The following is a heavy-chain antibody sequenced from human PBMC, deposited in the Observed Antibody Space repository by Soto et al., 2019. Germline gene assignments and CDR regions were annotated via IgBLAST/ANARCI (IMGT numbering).Heavy chain of an antibody. CDR3: AKDRAVTTILGGYFDY. J-gene: IGHJ4*02. V-gene: IGHV3-23*01. CDR2: ISGSGGST. CDR1: GFTFSSYA. Sequence: GGSLRLSCAASGFTFSSYAMSWVRQAPGKGLEWVSAISGSGGSTYYADSVKGRFTISRDNSKNTLYLQMNSLRAEDTAVYYCAKDRAVTTILGGYFDYWGQGTLVTVSS. D-gene: IGHD3-3*01.